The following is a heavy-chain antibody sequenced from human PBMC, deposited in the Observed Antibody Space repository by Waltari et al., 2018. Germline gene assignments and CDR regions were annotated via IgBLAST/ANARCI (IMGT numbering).Heavy chain of an antibody. Sequence: QVQLVESGGGVVQPGGSLRLSCAASGFTFSSYGMHWVRQAPGKGLEWVAFIRYDGSNKYYADSVKGRFTISRDNSKNTLYLQMNSLRAEDTAVYYCAKDGGYSSSWTGRWGQGTLVTVSS. J-gene: IGHJ4*02. CDR1: GFTFSSYG. CDR3: AKDGGYSSSWTGR. V-gene: IGHV3-30*02. D-gene: IGHD6-13*01. CDR2: IRYDGSNK.